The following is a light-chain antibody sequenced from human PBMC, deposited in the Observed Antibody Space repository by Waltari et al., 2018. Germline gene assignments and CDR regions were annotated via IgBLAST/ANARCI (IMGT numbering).Light chain of an antibody. V-gene: IGLV1-44*01. CDR1: ASNIGGNL. J-gene: IGLJ3*02. CDR2: RGD. Sequence: QSVLTQPPSASGTPGQRVTISCSGSASNIGGNLVNWYQQLPGKPPKLLIYRGDQRPSGVPDRFSASKTGTSASLAISGLQSEDEADYFCASWDDSLNGHWVFGGGTKVTVL. CDR3: ASWDDSLNGHWV.